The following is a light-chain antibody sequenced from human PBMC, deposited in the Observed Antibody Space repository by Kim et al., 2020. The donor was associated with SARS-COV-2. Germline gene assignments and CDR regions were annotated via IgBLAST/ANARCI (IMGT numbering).Light chain of an antibody. CDR1: SSDVVDYNR. Sequence: GQSGTSACTGTSSDVVDYNRFSWYQQSPGTAPKLIIYEVSHRPSGVPDRFSGSKSGNTASLTISGLQAEDEADYYCNSWTSSNTFVFGTGTKVTVL. J-gene: IGLJ1*01. CDR2: EVS. V-gene: IGLV2-18*02. CDR3: NSWTSSNTFV.